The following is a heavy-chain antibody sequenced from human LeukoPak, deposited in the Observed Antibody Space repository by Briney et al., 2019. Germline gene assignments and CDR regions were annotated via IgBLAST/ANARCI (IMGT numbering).Heavy chain of an antibody. Sequence: PGGSLRLSCAASGFTFNIYEISWVRQAPGKGLEWVSYISSSGSTIYYADSVKGRFTISRDNAKNSLYLQMNSLRAEDTAVYYCARETDSTLFDYWGQGTLVTVSS. V-gene: IGHV3-48*03. D-gene: IGHD2-2*01. J-gene: IGHJ4*02. CDR3: ARETDSTLFDY. CDR2: ISSSGSTI. CDR1: GFTFNIYE.